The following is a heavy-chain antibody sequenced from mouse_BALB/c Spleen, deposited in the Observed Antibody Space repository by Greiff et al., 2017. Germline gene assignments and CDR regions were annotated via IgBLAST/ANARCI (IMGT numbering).Heavy chain of an antibody. CDR3: ARKGYDSYAMDY. J-gene: IGHJ4*01. CDR1: GFSLTSYG. CDR2: IWSGGSK. Sequence: VQLQQSGPGLVQPSQSLSITCTVSGFSLTSYGVHWVRQSPGKGLEWLGVIWSGGSKDSNAAFISRLSISKDNSKSQVFFKMNSLQANDTAIYYCARKGYDSYAMDYWGQGTSVTVSS. D-gene: IGHD2-2*01. V-gene: IGHV2-2*02.